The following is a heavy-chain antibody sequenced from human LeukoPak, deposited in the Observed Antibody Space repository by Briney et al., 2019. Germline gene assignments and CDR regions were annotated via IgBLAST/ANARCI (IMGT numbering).Heavy chain of an antibody. CDR1: GGSFSGHY. J-gene: IGHJ5*02. CDR3: AKTYYDFWSGYYGWFDP. CDR2: INHSGST. Sequence: SETLSLTCAVYGGSFSGHYWSWIRQPPGKGLEWIGEINHSGSTNYNPSLKSRVTISVDTSKNQFSLKLSSVTAADTAVYYCAKTYYDFWSGYYGWFDPWGQGTLVTVSS. V-gene: IGHV4-34*01. D-gene: IGHD3-3*01.